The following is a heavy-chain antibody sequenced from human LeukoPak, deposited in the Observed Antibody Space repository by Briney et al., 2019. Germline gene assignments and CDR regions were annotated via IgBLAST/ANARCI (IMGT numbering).Heavy chain of an antibody. CDR3: ARDYLGYCSGGSCVPDY. J-gene: IGHJ4*02. CDR1: GFTFSSYA. CDR2: ISYDGSNK. V-gene: IGHV3-30*04. Sequence: PGGSLRLSCAASGFTFSSYAMHWVRQAPGKGLEWGAVISYDGSNKYYADSVKGRFTISRDNSKNTLYLQMNSLRAEDTAVYYCARDYLGYCSGGSCVPDYWGQGTLVTVSS. D-gene: IGHD2-15*01.